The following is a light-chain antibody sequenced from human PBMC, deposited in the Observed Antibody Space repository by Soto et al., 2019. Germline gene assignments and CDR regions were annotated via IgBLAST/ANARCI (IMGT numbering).Light chain of an antibody. V-gene: IGLV2-14*01. Sequence: QSVLTQPPSASGSPGQSVTISCTGTSSDVGAYNYVSWYQQLPGKAPKLIIYEVSNRPSGVSNRFSGSKSGNTASLTISGLQAEDEADYYCSSYTSSSTLGVFGGGTKLTVL. J-gene: IGLJ2*01. CDR1: SSDVGAYNY. CDR3: SSYTSSSTLGV. CDR2: EVS.